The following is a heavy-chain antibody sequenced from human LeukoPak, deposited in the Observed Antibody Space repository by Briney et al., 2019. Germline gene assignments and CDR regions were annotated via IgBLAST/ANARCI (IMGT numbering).Heavy chain of an antibody. CDR1: GFTFSNYA. CDR3: AKRGGSGSYSGYFDY. V-gene: IGHV3-23*01. J-gene: IGHJ4*02. CDR2: ISNSGGTT. Sequence: GGSLRLSCAASGFTFSNYAMNWVRQAPGRGLEWVSAISNSGGTTYYADSVKGQFTISRDNSKNTLYLQMNSLRAEDTAVYYCAKRGGSGSYSGYFDYWGQGTLVTVSS. D-gene: IGHD1-26*01.